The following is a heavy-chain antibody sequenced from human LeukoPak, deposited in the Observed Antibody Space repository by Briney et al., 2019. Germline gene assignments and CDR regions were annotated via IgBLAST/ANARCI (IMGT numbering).Heavy chain of an antibody. Sequence: KPSETLCLTCTVPGGSISMSSYYGGWIRQPPGKGLEWLGRIYYSGSTYSNPSLKSRVTISVDTSKTQLSLKLSSVTAADTAVYYCTRPHIYDFWSGYSNWFAPWGQGTLVTASS. D-gene: IGHD3-3*01. CDR1: GGSISMSSYY. J-gene: IGHJ5*02. CDR3: TRPHIYDFWSGYSNWFAP. CDR2: IYYSGST. V-gene: IGHV4-39*01.